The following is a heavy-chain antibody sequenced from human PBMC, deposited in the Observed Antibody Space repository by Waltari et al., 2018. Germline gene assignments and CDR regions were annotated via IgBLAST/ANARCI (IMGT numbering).Heavy chain of an antibody. CDR2: INHSGST. CDR1: GGSFSGYY. Sequence: QVQLQQWGAGLLKPSETLSLTCAVYGGSFSGYYWSWIRQPPGTGLEWIGEINHSGSTNYNPSLKSRVTISVDTSKNQFSLKLSSVTAADTAVYYCAREGNDYDYVWGSYYYMDVWGKGTTVTVSS. CDR3: AREGNDYDYVWGSYYYMDV. V-gene: IGHV4-34*01. J-gene: IGHJ6*03. D-gene: IGHD3-16*01.